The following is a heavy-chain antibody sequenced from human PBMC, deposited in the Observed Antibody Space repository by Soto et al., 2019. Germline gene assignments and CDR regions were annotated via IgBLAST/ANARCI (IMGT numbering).Heavy chain of an antibody. CDR3: ARGVGVPAAIGMDV. J-gene: IGHJ6*02. Sequence: SETLSLTCTVSGGSISSGGYYWSWIRQHPGKGLEWNGYIYYSGSTYYNPSLKSRVTISVDTSKNQFSLKLSSVTAADTAVYYCARGVGVPAAIGMDVWGQGTTVTVSS. D-gene: IGHD2-2*01. CDR2: IYYSGST. CDR1: GGSISSGGYY. V-gene: IGHV4-31*03.